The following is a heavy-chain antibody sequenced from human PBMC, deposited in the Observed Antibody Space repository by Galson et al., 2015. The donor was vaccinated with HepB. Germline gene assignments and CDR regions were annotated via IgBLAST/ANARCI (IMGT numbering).Heavy chain of an antibody. CDR1: GFSFSSYS. J-gene: IGHJ5*01. V-gene: IGHV3-21*01. D-gene: IGHD3-22*01. Sequence: SLRLSCAASGFSFSSYSMNWVRQAPGKGLEWVSSISSSSSYIYYADSVKGRFTISRDNAKNSLYLQMNSLRAEDTAVYYCARVGYYDSSGYVENWFDPWGQGTLVTVS. CDR3: ARVGYYDSSGYVENWFDP. CDR2: ISSSSSYI.